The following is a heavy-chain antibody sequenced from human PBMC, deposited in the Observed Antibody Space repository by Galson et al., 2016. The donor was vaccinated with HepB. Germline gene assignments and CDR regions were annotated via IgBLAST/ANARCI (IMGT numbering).Heavy chain of an antibody. CDR2: INPSGGTT. CDR3: ARIGRDITMVQGVTTYYYYAMDV. Sequence: SVKVSCKASGYTFISYNMHWVRQAPGQGLEWMGIINPSGGTTTYAQKFQGRVTMTRDTSTSTVYMELSSLRPEDTAVYYCARIGRDITMVQGVTTYYYYAMDVWGKGTTVTVSS. D-gene: IGHD3-10*01. J-gene: IGHJ6*04. CDR1: GYTFISYN. V-gene: IGHV1-46*03.